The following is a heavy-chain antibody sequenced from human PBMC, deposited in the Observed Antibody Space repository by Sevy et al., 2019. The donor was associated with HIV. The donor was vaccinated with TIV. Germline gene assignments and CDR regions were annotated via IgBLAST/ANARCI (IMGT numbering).Heavy chain of an antibody. CDR3: VRDRRFGGYCSSANCYEGAIYFDS. J-gene: IGHJ4*02. CDR2: INPNSGGT. D-gene: IGHD2-2*01. V-gene: IGHV1-2*02. CDR1: GYTFTGFY. Sequence: ASVRVSCKASGYTFTGFYMHWVRQAPGQGLQWMGWINPNSGGTNYAQKFQGRVTMTRDTSISTAYMELSRLRSDDTAVYYCVRDRRFGGYCSSANCYEGAIYFDSWGQGTLVTVSS.